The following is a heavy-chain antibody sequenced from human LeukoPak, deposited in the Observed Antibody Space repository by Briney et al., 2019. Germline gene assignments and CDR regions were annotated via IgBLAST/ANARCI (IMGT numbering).Heavy chain of an antibody. CDR1: GFTFSSYS. J-gene: IGHJ3*02. V-gene: IGHV3-21*01. Sequence: PGGPLRLSCAASGFTFSSYSMNWVRQAPGKGLEWVSSISSSSSYIYYADSVKGRFTISRDNAKNSLYLQMNSLRAEDTAVYYCARELGEGAFDIWGQGTMVTVSS. CDR3: ARELGEGAFDI. CDR2: ISSSSSYI.